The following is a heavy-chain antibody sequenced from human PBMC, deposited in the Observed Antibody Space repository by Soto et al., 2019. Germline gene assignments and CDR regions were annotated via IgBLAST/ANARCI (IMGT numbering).Heavy chain of an antibody. J-gene: IGHJ4*02. V-gene: IGHV1-18*01. D-gene: IGHD1-20*01. CDR1: GYTFTSYG. CDR3: ARDAAIGMNDY. CDR2: ISAYNGNK. Sequence: QVQLVQSGAEVKKPGASVKVSCKASGYTFTSYGISWVRQAPGKGLEWMGWISAYNGNKKYAQKRQGRVTLTTDTSTSTAYMELRSLRSDDTAVYYCARDAAIGMNDYWGQGTLVTVSS.